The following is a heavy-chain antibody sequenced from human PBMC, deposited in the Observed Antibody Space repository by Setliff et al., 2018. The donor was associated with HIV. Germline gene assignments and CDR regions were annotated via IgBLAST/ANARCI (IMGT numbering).Heavy chain of an antibody. D-gene: IGHD3-22*01. CDR1: GYTFTSYG. Sequence: ASVKVSCKASGYTFTSYGISWVRQAPGQGREWMGWISAHNGKTNNAQKLQGRVTMTTDTSTSIAYMELKSLRSDDTAVYYCARIRSWYDSRGYSDYWGQGTLVTVSS. CDR2: ISAHNGKT. J-gene: IGHJ4*02. CDR3: ARIRSWYDSRGYSDY. V-gene: IGHV1-18*01.